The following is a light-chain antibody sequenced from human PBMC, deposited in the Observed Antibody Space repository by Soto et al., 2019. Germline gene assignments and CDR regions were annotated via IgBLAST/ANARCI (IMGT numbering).Light chain of an antibody. J-gene: IGLJ1*01. V-gene: IGLV2-14*01. CDR2: EVS. CDR3: SSYTSSSTYV. Sequence: QSALTQPAAVSGSPGQSITISCTGTSSDVGGYNYVSWYQQHPGKAPKLMIYEVSNRPPGVSNRFSGSKSGNTASLTISGLQAEDEADYYCSSYTSSSTYVFRTGTKVTVL. CDR1: SSDVGGYNY.